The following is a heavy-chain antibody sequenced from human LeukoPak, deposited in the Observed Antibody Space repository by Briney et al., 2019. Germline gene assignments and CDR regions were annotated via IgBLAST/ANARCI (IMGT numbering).Heavy chain of an antibody. D-gene: IGHD3-22*01. Sequence: SVKVSCKASGGTFSSYAISWVRQAPGQGREWMGGIIPIFGTANYAEKFQGRVTITADESTSTAYMALSSLRSEHTAVYYCARDQDSRGYYYYFDYWGQGTLVTVSS. J-gene: IGHJ4*02. CDR2: IIPIFGTA. CDR1: GGTFSSYA. V-gene: IGHV1-69*01. CDR3: ARDQDSRGYYYYFDY.